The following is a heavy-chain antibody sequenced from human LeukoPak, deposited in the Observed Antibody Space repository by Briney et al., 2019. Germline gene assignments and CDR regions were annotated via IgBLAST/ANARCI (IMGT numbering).Heavy chain of an antibody. V-gene: IGHV4-34*01. CDR2: INHSGST. CDR3: ARVLDGDRSDY. Sequence: SETLSLTCAVYGGSFSGYYWSWIRQPPGKGLEWIGEINHSGSTNYNPSLKSRVTISVDTSKNQFSLKLSSVTAADTAVYYCARVLDGDRSDYWGQGTLVTVSS. J-gene: IGHJ4*02. CDR1: GGSFSGYY. D-gene: IGHD5-24*01.